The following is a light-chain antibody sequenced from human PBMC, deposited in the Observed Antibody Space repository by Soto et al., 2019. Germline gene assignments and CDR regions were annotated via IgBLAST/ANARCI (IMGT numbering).Light chain of an antibody. Sequence: QSVLTQPPSASGTPGQRVTISCSGSNSNIGNNYVYWYQQVPGTAPTLLIQRNNQRPSGVPDRFSGSKSGTSASLAISGLRSEDEADYYCATWDDSLSGPVVFGGGTKVTVL. CDR1: NSNIGNNY. CDR3: ATWDDSLSGPVV. V-gene: IGLV1-47*01. CDR2: RNN. J-gene: IGLJ2*01.